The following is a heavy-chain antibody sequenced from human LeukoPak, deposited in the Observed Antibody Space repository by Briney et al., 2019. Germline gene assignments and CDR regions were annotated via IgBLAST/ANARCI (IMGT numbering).Heavy chain of an antibody. D-gene: IGHD6-19*01. J-gene: IGHJ2*01. CDR3: ARDRPVAVAGVPFYWFFDL. Sequence: ASVKVSCKASGYTFTDYYINWVRQAPGQGLEWIGWINPNSGDTNYAQKFQDRVTMTRDTSISTAYIELNFLRSDDTAVYYCARDRPVAVAGVPFYWFFDLWGRGTLVTVSS. V-gene: IGHV1-2*02. CDR1: GYTFTDYY. CDR2: INPNSGDT.